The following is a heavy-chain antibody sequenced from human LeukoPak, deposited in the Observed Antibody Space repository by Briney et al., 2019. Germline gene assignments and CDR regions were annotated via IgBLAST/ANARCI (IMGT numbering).Heavy chain of an antibody. D-gene: IGHD5-18*01. Sequence: GGSLRLSCAASGFTFSSYEMNWVRQAPGKGLEWVSGINWNGRSTGYADSVKGRFTISRDNAKNSLYLQMNSLRAEDTALYYCARCLDTSYYYYMDVWGKGTTVTISS. CDR3: ARCLDTSYYYYMDV. CDR1: GFTFSSYE. V-gene: IGHV3-20*04. CDR2: INWNGRST. J-gene: IGHJ6*03.